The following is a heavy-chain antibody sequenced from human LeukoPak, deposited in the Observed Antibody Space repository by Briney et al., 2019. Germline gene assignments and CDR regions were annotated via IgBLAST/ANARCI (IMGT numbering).Heavy chain of an antibody. CDR2: INHSGST. D-gene: IGHD3-22*01. V-gene: IGHV4-34*01. CDR3: AGSSGQFIDY. Sequence: SETLSLTCAVYGGSFSGYYWSWIRQPPGKGLEWIGEINHSGSTNYNPSLKSRVTISVDTSKNQLSLKLSSVTAADTAVYYCAGSSGQFIDYWGQGTLVTVSS. CDR1: GGSFSGYY. J-gene: IGHJ4*02.